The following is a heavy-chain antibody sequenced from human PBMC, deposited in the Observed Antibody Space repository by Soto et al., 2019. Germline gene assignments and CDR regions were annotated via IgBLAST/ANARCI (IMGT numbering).Heavy chain of an antibody. V-gene: IGHV3-33*01. CDR2: IWYDGSNK. CDR3: ARQGYCSGGSCYSSSCDY. J-gene: IGHJ4*02. Sequence: QVQLVESGGGVVQPGRSLRLSCAASGFTFSSYGMHWVRQAPGKGLEWVAVIWYDGSNKYYADSVKGRFTISRDNSKNTRYLQMNSLRAEATAVYYCARQGYCSGGSCYSSSCDYWGQGTLVTVSS. CDR1: GFTFSSYG. D-gene: IGHD2-15*01.